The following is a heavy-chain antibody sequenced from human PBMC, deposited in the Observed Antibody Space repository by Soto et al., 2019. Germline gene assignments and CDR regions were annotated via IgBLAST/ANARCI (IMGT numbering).Heavy chain of an antibody. CDR2: ISYDGSNK. Sequence: PGGSLRLSCAASGFTFSSYAMHWVRQAPGKGLEWVAVISYDGSNKYYADSVKGRFTISRDNSKNTLYLQMNSLRAEDTAVYYCAREIVLRFLEWLPPHGMDVWGQGTTVTVSS. J-gene: IGHJ6*02. D-gene: IGHD3-3*01. V-gene: IGHV3-30-3*01. CDR3: AREIVLRFLEWLPPHGMDV. CDR1: GFTFSSYA.